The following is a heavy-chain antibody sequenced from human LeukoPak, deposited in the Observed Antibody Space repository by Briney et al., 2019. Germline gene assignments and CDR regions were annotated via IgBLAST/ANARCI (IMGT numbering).Heavy chain of an antibody. J-gene: IGHJ4*02. CDR2: INPNSGGT. D-gene: IGHD6-13*01. Sequence: GASVKVSCEASGYTFTGYYMHWVRQAPGQGLEWMGRINPNSGGTNYAQKFQGRVTMTRDTSNSTAYMELSRLRSDDTAVYYCAREGQQLVHGHFDYWGQGTLDTVSS. V-gene: IGHV1-2*06. CDR1: GYTFTGYY. CDR3: AREGQQLVHGHFDY.